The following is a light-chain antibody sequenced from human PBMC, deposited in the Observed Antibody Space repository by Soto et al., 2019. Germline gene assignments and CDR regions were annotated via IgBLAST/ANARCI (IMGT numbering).Light chain of an antibody. CDR2: DDN. V-gene: IGLV1-51*01. CDR1: SSDIGTYKY. Sequence: QSVLTQPASVSGSPGQSITISCTGTSSDIGTYKYVSWFQHHPGKAPKLIIFDDNKRPSGIPDRFSGSKSGTSATLGITGFQTGDEADYYCGSWDSSLSAYAFGTGTKVTVL. CDR3: GSWDSSLSAYA. J-gene: IGLJ1*01.